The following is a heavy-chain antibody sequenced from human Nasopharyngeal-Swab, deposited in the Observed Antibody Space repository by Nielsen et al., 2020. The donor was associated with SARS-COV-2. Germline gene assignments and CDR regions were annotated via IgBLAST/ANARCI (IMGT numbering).Heavy chain of an antibody. D-gene: IGHD3-22*01. CDR3: TRGYDTFDY. CDR1: GFTFGDYA. Sequence: GESLKISCTASGFTFGDYAMSWVRQAPGKGLEWVGFIRSKAYGGTTEHAASVKGRFTISRDDSKSIAYLQMNSLKTEDTAVYYCTRGYDTFDYWGQGTLVTVSS. V-gene: IGHV3-49*04. CDR2: IRSKAYGGTT. J-gene: IGHJ4*02.